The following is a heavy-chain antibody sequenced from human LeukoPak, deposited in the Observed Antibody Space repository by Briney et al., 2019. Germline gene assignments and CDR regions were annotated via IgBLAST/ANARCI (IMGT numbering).Heavy chain of an antibody. Sequence: SGTLSLTCSVSGASLTIYYWNWIRQPAGKGLEWIGRYASGTTAHNPSLKSQFTMSIDTSKNQISLKLTSVTAADTAVYYCATGDHSFDNWGQGTLVTVTP. CDR3: ATGDHSFDN. CDR1: GASLTIYY. V-gene: IGHV4-4*07. J-gene: IGHJ4*02. D-gene: IGHD7-27*01. CDR2: YASGTT.